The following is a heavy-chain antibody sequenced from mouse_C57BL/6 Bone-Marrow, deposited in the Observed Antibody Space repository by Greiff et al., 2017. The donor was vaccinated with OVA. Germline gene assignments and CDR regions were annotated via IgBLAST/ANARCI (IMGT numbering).Heavy chain of an antibody. J-gene: IGHJ3*01. CDR3: AGHEGYGGSCFAY. CDR1: GYTFTEYS. D-gene: IGHD1-1*01. V-gene: IGHV1-62-2*01. Sequence: VQLQQSGAELVKPGASVKLSCKASGYTFTEYSIHWVKQRSGQGLEWIGGFYPGSGSIKYNEKFKDKATLTADKSSSTVYMELSSLTSDDSAVYFCAGHEGYGGSCFAYWGQGTLVTVSA. CDR2: FYPGSGSI.